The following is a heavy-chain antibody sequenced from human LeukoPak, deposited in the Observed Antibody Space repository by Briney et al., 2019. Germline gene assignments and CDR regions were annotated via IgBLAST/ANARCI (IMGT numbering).Heavy chain of an antibody. CDR3: ARSPYYYGSGFDY. CDR1: GYTFTSYD. J-gene: IGHJ4*02. V-gene: IGHV1-8*03. D-gene: IGHD3-10*01. Sequence: ASVKVSCKASGYTFTSYDINWVRQATGQGLEWMGWMNPNSGNTGYAQKFQGRVTITRNTSISTAYMELSSLRSEDTAVYYCARSPYYYGSGFDYWGQGTLVTVSS. CDR2: MNPNSGNT.